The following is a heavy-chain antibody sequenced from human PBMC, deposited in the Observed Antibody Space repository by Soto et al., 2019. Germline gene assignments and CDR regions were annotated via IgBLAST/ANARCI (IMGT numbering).Heavy chain of an antibody. D-gene: IGHD6-19*01. Sequence: QVQLLQSGAEVKKPGASVKVSCKTSGYTFTSYGISWVRQAPGQGLEWVGWISAYDGDTNYAQMLQGRVTMTTDTSTSTAYMELRSLRSGDTAVYYCARDGIAVPGTDIDYWGQGTLVTVSS. J-gene: IGHJ4*02. CDR2: ISAYDGDT. CDR1: GYTFTSYG. V-gene: IGHV1-18*01. CDR3: ARDGIAVPGTDIDY.